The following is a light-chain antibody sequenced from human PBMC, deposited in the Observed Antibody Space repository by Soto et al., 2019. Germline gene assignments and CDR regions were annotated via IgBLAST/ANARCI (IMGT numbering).Light chain of an antibody. J-gene: IGLJ1*01. CDR3: SSFTGSDNVYV. Sequence: QSVLTQPPSASGSLGQSVTISCTGTSSDVGGYDYVSWYQQHPGKAPKLMIYEVSKRSSRVSDRFSGSKSGNTASLTVSGLQAEDEAEYYCSSFTGSDNVYVFGTGTKVTVL. CDR1: SSDVGGYDY. V-gene: IGLV2-8*01. CDR2: EVS.